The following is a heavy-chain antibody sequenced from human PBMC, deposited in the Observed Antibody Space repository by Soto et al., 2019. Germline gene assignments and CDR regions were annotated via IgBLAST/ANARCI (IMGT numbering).Heavy chain of an antibody. V-gene: IGHV4-30-2*01. CDR2: IYHSGST. CDR3: ARAPSYNWIHAGYYGMDV. CDR1: GGSISSGGYS. D-gene: IGHD1-20*01. J-gene: IGHJ6*02. Sequence: PSETLSLTCAVSGGSISSGGYSWSWIRQPPGKGLEWIGYIYHSGSTYYNPSLKSRVTISVDRSKNQFSLKLSSVTAADTAMYYCARAPSYNWIHAGYYGMDVWGQGTTVTVSS.